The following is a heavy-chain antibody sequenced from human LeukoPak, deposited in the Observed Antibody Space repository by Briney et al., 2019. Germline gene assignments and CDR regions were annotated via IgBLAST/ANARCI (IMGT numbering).Heavy chain of an antibody. CDR2: IYYSGST. V-gene: IGHV4-59*01. J-gene: IGHJ5*02. CDR3: ARASSAYYDFWSGYPNWFDP. Sequence: PSETLSLTCTVSGGSISSYYWSWIRQPPGKGLEWIGYIYYSGSTNYNPSLKSRVTISVDTSKNQFSLKLRSVTAADTAVYYCARASSAYYDFWSGYPNWFDPWGQGTLVTVSS. D-gene: IGHD3-3*01. CDR1: GGSISSYY.